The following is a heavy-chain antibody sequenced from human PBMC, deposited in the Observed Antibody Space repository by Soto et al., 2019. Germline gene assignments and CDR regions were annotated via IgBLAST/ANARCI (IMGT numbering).Heavy chain of an antibody. CDR2: IKQDGSEK. Sequence: GGSLRLSCAASGFTFSSYWMSWVRQAPGKGMKWVANIKQDGSEKYYVDSVKGRFTISRDNAKNSLYLQMNSLRAEDTAVYYCARGGYDYIWGSYQVRDAFDIWGQGTMVTVSS. J-gene: IGHJ3*02. CDR3: ARGGYDYIWGSYQVRDAFDI. V-gene: IGHV3-7*01. D-gene: IGHD3-16*02. CDR1: GFTFSSYW.